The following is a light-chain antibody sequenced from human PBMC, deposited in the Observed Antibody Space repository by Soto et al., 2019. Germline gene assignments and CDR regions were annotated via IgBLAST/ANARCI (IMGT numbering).Light chain of an antibody. CDR1: QSVTNS. CDR3: QQHISWPLT. J-gene: IGKJ4*01. V-gene: IGKV3-11*01. Sequence: EIVLTQSPATLSLSPGEIATLSCRASQSVTNSLAWYQQKPGQAPRLLVYDASNRATGIPTRFSGSGSGTDFTLTISNLEPEDFAVYYCQQHISWPLTFGGGTRWIS. CDR2: DAS.